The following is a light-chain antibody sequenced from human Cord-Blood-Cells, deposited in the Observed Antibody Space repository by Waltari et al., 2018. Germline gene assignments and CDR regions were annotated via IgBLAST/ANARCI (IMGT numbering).Light chain of an antibody. J-gene: IGKJ1*01. CDR2: WAS. V-gene: IGKV4-1*01. CDR1: LSVLYSSNNNND. CDR3: QQYYSTPWT. Sequence: DVVMTPSPDSLAVSLGERATLNCKSRLSVLYSSNNNNDLAWYQQKPGQPPKLLIYWASTRESGVPDRFSGSGSGTDFTLTISSLQAEDVAVYYCQQYYSTPWTFGQGTKVEIK.